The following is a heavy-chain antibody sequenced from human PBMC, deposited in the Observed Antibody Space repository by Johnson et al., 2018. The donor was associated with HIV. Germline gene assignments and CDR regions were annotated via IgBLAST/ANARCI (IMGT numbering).Heavy chain of an antibody. CDR2: IYSCGST. Sequence: VQLVESGGGLVKPGGSLRLSCAASGFTFSDYYMSWVRQAPGKGLEWVSVIYSCGSTYYADSVKGRFTISRDNSKNTLYLQMNSLRAEDTAVYYCARDPSVGASSAFDIWGQGTMVTVSS. CDR3: ARDPSVGASSAFDI. D-gene: IGHD1-26*01. J-gene: IGHJ3*02. V-gene: IGHV3-66*02. CDR1: GFTFSDYY.